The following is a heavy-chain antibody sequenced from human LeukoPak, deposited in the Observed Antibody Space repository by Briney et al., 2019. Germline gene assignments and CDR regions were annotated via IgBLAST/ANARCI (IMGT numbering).Heavy chain of an antibody. J-gene: IGHJ4*02. D-gene: IGHD3-22*01. CDR2: ISNSGSTI. V-gene: IGHV3-48*03. CDR3: VVVFDY. CDR1: GFTFSDYE. Sequence: GGSLRLSCTASGFTFSDYEMNWVRQATGKGLEWVAYISNSGSTINYADSVKGRFTISRDNAKKALYLQMNSLRAEDTAVYYCVVVFDYWGQGTLVTVSS.